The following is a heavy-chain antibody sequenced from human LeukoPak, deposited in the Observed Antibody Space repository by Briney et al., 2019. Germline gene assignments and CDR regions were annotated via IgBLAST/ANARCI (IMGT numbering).Heavy chain of an antibody. V-gene: IGHV3-48*03. J-gene: IGHJ6*03. D-gene: IGHD6-19*01. CDR2: ISSSGSTI. CDR1: GFTFSSYE. CDR3: ARGRRMYSSGWYENDYYYYYMDV. Sequence: GGSLRLSCAASGFTFSSYEMNWVRQAPGKGLEWVSYISSSGSTIYYADSVKGRFTISRDNAKNSLYLQMNSLRAEDTAVYYCARGRRMYSSGWYENDYYYYYMDVWGKGTTVTISS.